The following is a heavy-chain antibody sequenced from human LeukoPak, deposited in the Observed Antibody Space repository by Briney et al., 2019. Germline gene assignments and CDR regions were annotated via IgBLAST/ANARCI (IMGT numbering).Heavy chain of an antibody. CDR1: GYTLTKLS. CDR2: FDPEDGET. J-gene: IGHJ4*02. V-gene: IGHV1-24*01. Sequence: GASVKVSCKVSGYTLTKLSMHWVRQAPGKGLEWMGGFDPEDGETIYAQKFQGRVTMTRNTSISTAYMELSSLRSEDTAVYYCARGTDYWGQGTLVTVSS. CDR3: ARGTDY.